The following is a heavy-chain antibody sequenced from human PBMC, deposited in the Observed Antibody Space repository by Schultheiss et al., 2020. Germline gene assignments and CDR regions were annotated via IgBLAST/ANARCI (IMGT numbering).Heavy chain of an antibody. Sequence: ASVKVSCKASGYTFTNYAMNWVRQAPGQGLEWMGWINTNTGNRMYAQGFTGRSVFSLDTSVSTAYLQICSLKAEDTAVYYCARDDYGALYYYYYGMDVWGQGTTVTVSS. J-gene: IGHJ6*02. CDR3: ARDDYGALYYYYYGMDV. D-gene: IGHD4-17*01. V-gene: IGHV7-4-1*01. CDR1: GYTFTNYA. CDR2: INTNTGNR.